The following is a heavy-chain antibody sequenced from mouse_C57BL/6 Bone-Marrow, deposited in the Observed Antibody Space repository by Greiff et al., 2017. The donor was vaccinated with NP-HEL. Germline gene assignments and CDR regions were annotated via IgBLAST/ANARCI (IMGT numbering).Heavy chain of an antibody. CDR3: ASFSGVSFDY. CDR1: GFTFSSYA. CDR2: ISDGGSYT. V-gene: IGHV5-4*01. Sequence: VQLQQSGGGLVKPGGSLKLSCAASGFTFSSYAMSWVRQTPEKRLEWVATISDGGSYTYYPDNVKGRFTISRDNAKNNLYLQMSHLKSEDTALYYCASFSGVSFDYWGQGTTLTVSS. J-gene: IGHJ2*01. D-gene: IGHD3-1*01.